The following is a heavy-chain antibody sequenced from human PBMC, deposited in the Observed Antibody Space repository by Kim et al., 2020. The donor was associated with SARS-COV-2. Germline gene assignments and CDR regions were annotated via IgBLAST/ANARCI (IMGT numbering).Heavy chain of an antibody. J-gene: IGHJ4*01. CDR1: GFTFSSYY. Sequence: GGSLRLSCAASGFTFSSYYMHWVRQAPGKGLEWVAVIWYDGSNKYYADSVKGRFTISRDNSKNTPYLQMNSLRAEDTAVYYCAANYNWYNASWYFLDYW. D-gene: IGHD6-13*01. V-gene: IGHV3-33*01. CDR3: AANYNWYNASWYFLDY. CDR2: IWYDGSNK.